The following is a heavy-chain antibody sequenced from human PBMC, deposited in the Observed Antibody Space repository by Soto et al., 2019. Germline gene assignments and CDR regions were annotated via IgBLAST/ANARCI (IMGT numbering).Heavy chain of an antibody. J-gene: IGHJ6*02. Sequence: QVQLVQSGAEVKKPGASVVVSCKASGYTFTDYAIHWVRQAPGQGLEWVGWTSVGIVDTKYSQKFQGRVTDTKDTSASTVYMHLSSLTSDDTAVYYCARDSGRHLEWPHYYGMDVWGQGTTVTVS. CDR3: ARDSGRHLEWPHYYGMDV. D-gene: IGHD3-3*01. V-gene: IGHV1-3*01. CDR1: GYTFTDYA. CDR2: TSVGIVDT.